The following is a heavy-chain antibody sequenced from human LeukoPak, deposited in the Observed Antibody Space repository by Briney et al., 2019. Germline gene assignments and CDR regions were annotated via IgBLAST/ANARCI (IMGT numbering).Heavy chain of an antibody. CDR2: IYYSGST. D-gene: IGHD6-13*01. CDR1: GGSISSYY. CDR3: ARDTQGSSSSWSHAFDI. J-gene: IGHJ3*02. V-gene: IGHV4-59*01. Sequence: SETLSLTCTVSGGSISSYYWSWIRQPPGKGLEWIGYIYYSGSTNYNPSLKSRVTISVDTSKNQFSLKLSSVTAADTAVYYCARDTQGSSSSWSHAFDIWGQGTMVTVSS.